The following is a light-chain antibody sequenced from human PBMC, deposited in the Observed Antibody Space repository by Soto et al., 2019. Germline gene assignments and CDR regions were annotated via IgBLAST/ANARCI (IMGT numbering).Light chain of an antibody. J-gene: IGKJ5*01. V-gene: IGKV1-39*01. CDR2: GAT. CDR3: QQSDSIPIT. Sequence: DIQLTQSPSTLSASVGDRVTITCRASQSLNNRLAWYQQKPGKAPNLLMYGATNLQSGVPSRFSGSGSGTDFTLAISSLQREDFAIYYCQQSDSIPITFGQGTRLEIK. CDR1: QSLNNR.